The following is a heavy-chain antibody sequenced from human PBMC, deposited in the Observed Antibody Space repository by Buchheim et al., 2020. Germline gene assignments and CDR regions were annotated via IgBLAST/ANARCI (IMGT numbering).Heavy chain of an antibody. CDR3: AREGITIFGVVTTGPPYYYYYGMDV. CDR1: GFTFSSYG. J-gene: IGHJ6*02. D-gene: IGHD3-3*01. Sequence: QVQLVESGGGVVQPGRSLRLSCAASGFTFSSYGMHWVRQAPGKGLEWVAVIWYDGSNNYYADSVKGRFTISRDNSKNTLYLQMNSLRAEDTAVYYCAREGITIFGVVTTGPPYYYYYGMDVWGQGTT. CDR2: IWYDGSNN. V-gene: IGHV3-33*01.